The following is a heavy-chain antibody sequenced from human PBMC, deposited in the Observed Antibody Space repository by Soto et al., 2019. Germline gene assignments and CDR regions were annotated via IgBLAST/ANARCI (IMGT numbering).Heavy chain of an antibody. CDR2: IYDSGST. Sequence: QLQLRESGPGLVKPSETLSLTCTVSGGSISGGVGGLYYWSWIRQPPGKGLEWIGYIYDSGSTYYNPSLKSRVTVSVDTSENQFSLRLSSVTATDPAVYYCAREVIPLTTDWYFDLWGRGTLVTVSS. J-gene: IGHJ2*01. D-gene: IGHD4-17*01. V-gene: IGHV4-30-4*01. CDR1: GGSISGGVGGLYY. CDR3: AREVIPLTTDWYFDL.